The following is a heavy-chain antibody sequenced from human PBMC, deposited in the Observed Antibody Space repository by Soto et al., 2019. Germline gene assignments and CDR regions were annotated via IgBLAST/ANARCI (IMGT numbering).Heavy chain of an antibody. D-gene: IGHD2-21*02. Sequence: PGGSLRLSCAASGLTFSDFAMSWPRRAPGKGLEWVSTIGGSGTITYYADSVMGRFTISRDNSRNVVYLQMNSLRAEDTAVYHCTKGMVLSAPGPFDYWGQGALVTVSS. CDR2: IGGSGTIT. CDR1: GLTFSDFA. V-gene: IGHV3-23*01. CDR3: TKGMVLSAPGPFDY. J-gene: IGHJ4*02.